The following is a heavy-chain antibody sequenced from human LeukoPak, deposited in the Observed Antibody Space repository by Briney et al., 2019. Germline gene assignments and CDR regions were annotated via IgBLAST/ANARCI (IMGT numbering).Heavy chain of an antibody. V-gene: IGHV4-59*01. Sequence: SETLSLTCTVSGGSISSYYWSWIRQPPGKGLEWIGYIYYSGSTNYNPSPKSRVTISVDTSKNQFSLKLSSVTAADTAVYYCARVVTIFGVVTWFDYWGQGTLVTVSS. J-gene: IGHJ4*02. CDR1: GGSISSYY. CDR2: IYYSGST. D-gene: IGHD3-3*01. CDR3: ARVVTIFGVVTWFDY.